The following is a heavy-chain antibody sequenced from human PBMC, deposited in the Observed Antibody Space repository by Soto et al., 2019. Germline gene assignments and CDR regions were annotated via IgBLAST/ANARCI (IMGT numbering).Heavy chain of an antibody. J-gene: IGHJ6*02. D-gene: IGHD6-19*01. CDR2: IIPVFGVV. Sequence: ASVKVSCKASGSNPSNSAISWVRQAPGQGLEWMGGIIPVFGVVSYAQKFQGRVTITADESTSTAYMELSSLRSEDTAVYFCAGGRIRVAGSSDYYGMDVWGQGTTVTVSS. V-gene: IGHV1-69*13. CDR1: GSNPSNSA. CDR3: AGGRIRVAGSSDYYGMDV.